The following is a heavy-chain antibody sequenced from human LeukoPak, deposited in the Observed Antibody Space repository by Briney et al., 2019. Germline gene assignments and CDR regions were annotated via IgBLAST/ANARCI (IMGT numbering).Heavy chain of an antibody. CDR3: VRDRTTVTRGSFAY. J-gene: IGHJ4*02. D-gene: IGHD4-17*01. V-gene: IGHV3-30*03. CDR2: ISNDGTNK. CDR1: GFTFSLYY. Sequence: GRSLRLSCASSGFTFSLYYMHWVRQAPGKGLEWVAVISNDGTNKYYTDSVKGRFTISRDTSKNTLYLQMNRLRAEDTAVYYCVRDRTTVTRGSFAYWGQGTLVTVSS.